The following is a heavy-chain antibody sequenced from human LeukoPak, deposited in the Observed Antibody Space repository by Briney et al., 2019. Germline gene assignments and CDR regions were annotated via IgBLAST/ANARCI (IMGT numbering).Heavy chain of an antibody. D-gene: IGHD4-17*01. CDR1: GGSISSGSYY. J-gene: IGHJ4*02. V-gene: IGHV4-61*02. Sequence: SETLSLTCTVSGGSISSGSYYWSWIRQPAGKGLGWIGRIYTSGSTNYNPSLKSRVTISVDTSKNQFSLKLSSVTAADTAVYYCASRTVTTYYYFDYWGQGTLVTVSS. CDR2: IYTSGST. CDR3: ASRTVTTYYYFDY.